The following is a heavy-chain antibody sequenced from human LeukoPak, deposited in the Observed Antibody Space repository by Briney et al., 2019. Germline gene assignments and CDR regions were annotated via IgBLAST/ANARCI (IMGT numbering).Heavy chain of an antibody. CDR3: ALGISEVYFDY. Sequence: SVKVSCKASGYTFTDYYIHWVRQAPGQGLEWMGRIIPILGIANYAQKFQGRVTITADKSTSTAYMELSSLRSEDTAVYYCALGISEVYFDYWGQGTLVTVSS. J-gene: IGHJ4*02. CDR1: GYTFTDYY. V-gene: IGHV1-69*02. CDR2: IIPILGIA. D-gene: IGHD3-16*01.